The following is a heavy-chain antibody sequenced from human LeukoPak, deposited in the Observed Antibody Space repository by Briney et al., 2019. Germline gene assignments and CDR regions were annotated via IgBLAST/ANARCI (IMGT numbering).Heavy chain of an antibody. D-gene: IGHD3-10*01. J-gene: IGHJ4*02. CDR1: GGSISSYY. V-gene: IGHV4-59*12. CDR2: IYYSGST. Sequence: PSETLSLTCTVSGGSISSYYWSWIRQPPGKGLEWIGYIYYSGSTNYNPSLKSRVTISVDTSKNQFSLKLSSVTAADTAVYYCARDYKWFGELLYDYWGQGTLVTVSS. CDR3: ARDYKWFGELLYDY.